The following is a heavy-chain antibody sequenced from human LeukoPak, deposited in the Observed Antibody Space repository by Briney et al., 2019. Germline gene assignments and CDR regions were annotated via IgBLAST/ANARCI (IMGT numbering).Heavy chain of an antibody. CDR2: ISSSSSYI. CDR3: ARYCSGGSCSVDY. V-gene: IGHV3-21*01. D-gene: IGHD2-15*01. J-gene: IGHJ4*02. Sequence: GGSLRLSCAASGFTFSSYSMNWVRQAPGKGLEWVSSISSSSSYIYYADSVKGRFTISRDNAKNSLYLQMNSLRAEDTAVYYCARYCSGGSCSVDYWGQGTLVTVSS. CDR1: GFTFSSYS.